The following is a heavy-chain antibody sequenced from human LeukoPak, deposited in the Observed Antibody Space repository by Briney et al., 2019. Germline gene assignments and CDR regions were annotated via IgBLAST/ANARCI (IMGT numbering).Heavy chain of an antibody. D-gene: IGHD2-15*01. V-gene: IGHV3-48*03. J-gene: IGHJ6*04. CDR1: GSTFSSYE. CDR3: ARQYCSGGSCYSSYYYYGMDV. CDR2: ISSSGSTI. Sequence: GGSLRLSCAASGSTFSSYEMNWVRQAPGKGLEWVSYISSSGSTIYYADSVKGRFTISRDNAKNSLYLQMNSLRAEDTAVYYRARQYCSGGSCYSSYYYYGMDVWGKGTTVTVSS.